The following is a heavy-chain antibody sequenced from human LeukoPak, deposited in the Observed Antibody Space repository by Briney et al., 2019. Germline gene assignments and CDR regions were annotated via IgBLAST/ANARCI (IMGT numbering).Heavy chain of an antibody. Sequence: ASVKVSCKASGYTFTSYGISWVRQAPGQGLEWMGWISAYNGNTNYAQKFQGRVTLTRDTSISTAYMELSRLTSDDTAVYYCARDLAAITTGSHNWFDPWGQGTLVTVSS. J-gene: IGHJ5*02. CDR2: ISAYNGNT. V-gene: IGHV1-18*01. CDR1: GYTFTSYG. D-gene: IGHD3-22*01. CDR3: ARDLAAITTGSHNWFDP.